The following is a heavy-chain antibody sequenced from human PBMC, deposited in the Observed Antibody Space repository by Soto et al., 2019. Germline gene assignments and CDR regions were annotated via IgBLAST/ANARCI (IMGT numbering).Heavy chain of an antibody. CDR2: IYYSGST. D-gene: IGHD5-18*01. CDR3: AVADLRDTAMVDFDY. J-gene: IGHJ4*02. Sequence: TLSLTCTVYGGSVSSGSYYWSWIRQPPGKGLEWIGYIYYSGSTNYNPSLKSRVTISVDTSKNQFSLKLSSVTAADTAVYYCAVADLRDTAMVDFDYWGQGILVTVSS. CDR1: GGSVSSGSYY. V-gene: IGHV4-61*01.